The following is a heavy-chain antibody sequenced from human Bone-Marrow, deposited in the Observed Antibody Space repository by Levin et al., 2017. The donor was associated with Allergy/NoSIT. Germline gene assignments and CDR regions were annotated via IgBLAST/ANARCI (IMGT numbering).Heavy chain of an antibody. D-gene: IGHD3-3*01. V-gene: IGHV3-23*01. CDR3: AKALVAAITIFGVVIIDAFDI. Sequence: GESLKISCAASGFTFSSYAMSWVRQAPGKGLEWVSAISGSGGSTYYADSVKGRFTISRDNSKNTLYLQMNSLRAEDTAVYYCAKALVAAITIFGVVIIDAFDIWGQGTMVTVSS. J-gene: IGHJ3*02. CDR1: GFTFSSYA. CDR2: ISGSGGST.